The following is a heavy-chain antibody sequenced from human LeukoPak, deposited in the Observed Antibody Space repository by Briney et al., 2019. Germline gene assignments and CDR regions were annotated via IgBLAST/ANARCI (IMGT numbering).Heavy chain of an antibody. CDR3: ARDNPPDY. V-gene: IGHV3-7*03. Sequence: GGSLRLSCVASGFTFSSSWMSWVRQAPGKGLEWVANIKQDGSEKSYVESVRGRFTISRDNAKNSLYLQLNSLRAEDTALYYCARDNPPDYWGQGTLITVSS. CDR1: GFTFSSSW. CDR2: IKQDGSEK. J-gene: IGHJ4*02.